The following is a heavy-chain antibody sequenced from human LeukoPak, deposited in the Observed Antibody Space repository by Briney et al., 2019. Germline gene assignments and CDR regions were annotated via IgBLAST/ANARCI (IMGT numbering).Heavy chain of an antibody. CDR3: ARDNPPDY. V-gene: IGHV3-7*03. Sequence: GGSLRLSCVASGFTFSSSWMSWVRQAPGKGLEWVANIKQDGSEKSYVESVRGRFTISRDNAKNSLYLQLNSLRAEDTALYYCARDNPPDYWGQGTLITVSS. CDR1: GFTFSSSW. CDR2: IKQDGSEK. J-gene: IGHJ4*02.